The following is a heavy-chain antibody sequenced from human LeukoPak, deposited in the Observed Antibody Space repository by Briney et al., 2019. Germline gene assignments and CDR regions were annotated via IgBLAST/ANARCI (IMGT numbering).Heavy chain of an antibody. CDR3: ARLYCGSTSCYSPFDY. J-gene: IGHJ4*02. D-gene: IGHD2-2*02. CDR2: INHSGST. CDR1: GGSLSGFY. Sequence: SETLSLTCAVYGGSLSGFYWSWIRQSPEKGLEWIGEINHSGSTTYSPSLKSRVTMSIDTSKNQFSLKLSSVTAADTAVYYCARLYCGSTSCYSPFDYWGQGTLVTVSS. V-gene: IGHV4-34*01.